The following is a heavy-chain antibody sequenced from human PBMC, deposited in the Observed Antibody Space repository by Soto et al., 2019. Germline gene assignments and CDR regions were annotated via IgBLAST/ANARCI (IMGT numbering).Heavy chain of an antibody. Sequence: SQTLSLTCAISGDSVSSNSAAWNWIRQSPSRGLEWLGRTYYRSKWYNDYAVSVKSRITIKPDTSKNQISLQLNSVTPQDTAVYYWASGRAIYRAFCANFADRGLGILVTVSS. CDR3: ASGRAIYRAFCANFAD. V-gene: IGHV6-1*01. J-gene: IGHJ1*01. CDR2: TYYRSKWYN. D-gene: IGHD2-2*02. CDR1: GDSVSSNSAA.